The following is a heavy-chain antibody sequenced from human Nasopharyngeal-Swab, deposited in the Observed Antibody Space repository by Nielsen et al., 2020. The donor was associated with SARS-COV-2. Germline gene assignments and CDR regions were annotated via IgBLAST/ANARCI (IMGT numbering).Heavy chain of an antibody. D-gene: IGHD5-18*01. CDR2: ISSSGSTI. CDR1: GFTFSDYY. CDR3: ARAYVQLWSGGY. V-gene: IGHV3-11*04. Sequence: GESLKISCAASGFTFSDYYMSWIRQDPGKGREWVSYISSSGSTIYYADSVKGRFTISRDNAKNSLYLQMNSLRAEDTAVYYCARAYVQLWSGGYWGQGTLVTVSS. J-gene: IGHJ4*02.